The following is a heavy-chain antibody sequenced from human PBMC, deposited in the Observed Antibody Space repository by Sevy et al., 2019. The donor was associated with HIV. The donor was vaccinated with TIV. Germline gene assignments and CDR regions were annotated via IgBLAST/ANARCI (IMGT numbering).Heavy chain of an antibody. CDR2: TWYDGSMK. D-gene: IGHD6-6*01. CDR3: ALGGAWESSSAFDH. V-gene: IGHV3-30*02. CDR1: GFTFSDYA. J-gene: IGHJ4*02. Sequence: GGSLRLSCAASGFTFSDYAIHWVRQAPGKGLEGVAFTWYDGSMKYYGDSVKGRFTISRDNSKNTSYLQMNSLKPEDTAVYFCALGGAWESSSAFDHWGQGTLVTVSS.